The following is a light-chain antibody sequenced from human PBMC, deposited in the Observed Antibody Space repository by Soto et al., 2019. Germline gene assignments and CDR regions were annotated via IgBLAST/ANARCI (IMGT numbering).Light chain of an antibody. V-gene: IGKV3D-20*01. J-gene: IGKJ4*01. CDR3: QQYETSPPAVT. CDR1: QRIDSNY. Sequence: EIVLTQSPATLSLSVGERATLSCGASQRIDSNYVAWYQQKPGLAPRLLIYDASSRASGIPDRFSGSGSGKDFTLTISRLEPDDFAVYYCQQYETSPPAVTFGGGTKVDIK. CDR2: DAS.